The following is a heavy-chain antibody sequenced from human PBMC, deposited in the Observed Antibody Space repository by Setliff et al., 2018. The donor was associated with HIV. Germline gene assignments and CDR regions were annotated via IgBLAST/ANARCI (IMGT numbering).Heavy chain of an antibody. D-gene: IGHD3-16*01. CDR2: ILNREIT. CDR1: GASISSDS. CDR3: AKGGASSHWLGP. Sequence: NPSETLSLTCTVSGASISSDSWSWIRQSPGKGLEWIGFILNREITNYNPSLQSRVSISMDTSKNQFSPKLHSVTAADTAIYHCAKGGASSHWLGPWGQGTLVTVSS. V-gene: IGHV4-59*01. J-gene: IGHJ5*02.